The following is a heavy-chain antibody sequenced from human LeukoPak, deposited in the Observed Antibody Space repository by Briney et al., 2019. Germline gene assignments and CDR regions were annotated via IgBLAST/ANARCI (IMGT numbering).Heavy chain of an antibody. V-gene: IGHV4-39*01. J-gene: IGHJ4*02. Sequence: SETLSLTCTVSGGSISGSSYYWGWIRQPPGKGLEWIGSIYYSGSTYYNPSLKSRVTISVDTSKNQFSLKLSSVTAADTAVYYCAGQYYDILTGYQGGPDYWGQGTLVTVSS. D-gene: IGHD3-9*01. CDR2: IYYSGST. CDR1: GGSISGSSYY. CDR3: AGQYYDILTGYQGGPDY.